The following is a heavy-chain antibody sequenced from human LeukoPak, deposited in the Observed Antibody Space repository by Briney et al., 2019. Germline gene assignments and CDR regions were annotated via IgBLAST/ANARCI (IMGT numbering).Heavy chain of an antibody. Sequence: GGSLRLSCAASGFTFSSYGMHWVRQAPGKGLEWVSYISSSGSTIYYADSVKGRFTISRDSAKDSLYLQMNSLRAEDTAVYYCARLTVVTATRYYYYGMDVWGQGTTVTVSS. J-gene: IGHJ6*02. D-gene: IGHD2-21*02. CDR2: ISSSGSTI. CDR3: ARLTVVTATRYYYYGMDV. V-gene: IGHV3-48*04. CDR1: GFTFSSYG.